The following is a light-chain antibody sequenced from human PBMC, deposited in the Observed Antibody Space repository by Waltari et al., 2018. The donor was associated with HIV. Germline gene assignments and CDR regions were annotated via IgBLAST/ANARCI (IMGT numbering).Light chain of an antibody. CDR1: SSDVGGYNL. CDR2: EVS. Sequence: QSALTQPASVSGSPGQSITISCTGTSSDVGGYNLVSWYQQHPGNATKLMIYEVSKRPSGVSKRFSGYKAGNTASLTISGLQAEDEADYYCCAYAGSTTYVIFGGGTKLTVL. J-gene: IGLJ2*01. CDR3: CAYAGSTTYVI. V-gene: IGLV2-23*02.